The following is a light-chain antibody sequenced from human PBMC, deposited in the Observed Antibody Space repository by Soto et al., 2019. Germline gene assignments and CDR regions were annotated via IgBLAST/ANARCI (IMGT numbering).Light chain of an antibody. CDR1: QSVGTY. V-gene: IGKV3-11*01. J-gene: IGKJ4*01. CDR3: QQRVNWLS. Sequence: EIVLTQSPAILSLSPGERATLSCRASQSVGTYLDWYQQKPGQAPRLLIYDASNRATGIPARFSGSGSGTDFTLTISILESEDFAVYYCQQRVNWLSFGGGTKVELK. CDR2: DAS.